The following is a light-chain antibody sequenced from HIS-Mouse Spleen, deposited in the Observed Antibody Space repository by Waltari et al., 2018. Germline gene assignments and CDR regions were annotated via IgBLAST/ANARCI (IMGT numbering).Light chain of an antibody. Sequence: SYVLTQPPSGAVAPGQTARITCGGNNIGSKSAHGYQQKPGQAPVLVVYDDSDRPSGIPERFSGSNSGNTATLTISRVEAGDEADYYCQVWDSSSDPVFGTGTKVTVL. CDR3: QVWDSSSDPV. V-gene: IGLV3-21*02. J-gene: IGLJ1*01. CDR1: NIGSKS. CDR2: DDS.